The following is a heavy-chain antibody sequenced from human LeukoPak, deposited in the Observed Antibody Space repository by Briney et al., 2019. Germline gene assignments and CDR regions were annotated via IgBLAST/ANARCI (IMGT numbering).Heavy chain of an antibody. D-gene: IGHD2-15*01. J-gene: IGHJ6*02. CDR3: ARGRDIVVVVAASPPDYYGMDV. Sequence: SAKVSCKASGGTFSSYAISWVRQAPGQGLEWMGGIIPIFGTANYAQKFQGRVTITADESTSTAYMELSSLRSEDTAVYYCARGRDIVVVVAASPPDYYGMDVWGQGTTVTVSS. CDR2: IIPIFGTA. CDR1: GGTFSSYA. V-gene: IGHV1-69*13.